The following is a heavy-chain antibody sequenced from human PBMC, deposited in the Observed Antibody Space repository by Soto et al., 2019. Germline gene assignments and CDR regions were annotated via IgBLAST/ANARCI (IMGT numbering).Heavy chain of an antibody. V-gene: IGHV4-61*01. D-gene: IGHD2-15*01. CDR3: ARVYCSGGSCYSVYYYYGMDV. CDR2: IYYSGST. CDR1: GGSVSSGSYY. J-gene: IGHJ6*02. Sequence: SETLSLTCTVSGGSVSSGSYYWSWIRQPPGKGLEWIGYIYYSGSTNYNPSLKSRVTISVDTSKNQFSLKLSSVTAADTAVYYCARVYCSGGSCYSVYYYYGMDVWGQGTTVTVSS.